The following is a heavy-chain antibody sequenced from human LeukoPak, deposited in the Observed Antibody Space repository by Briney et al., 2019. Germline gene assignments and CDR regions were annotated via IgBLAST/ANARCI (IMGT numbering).Heavy chain of an antibody. CDR1: GFTFSSYS. D-gene: IGHD5-18*01. CDR3: ARGGYSYGYAGDWFDP. J-gene: IGHJ5*02. Sequence: GGSLRLSCAASGFTFSSYSMNWVRQAPGKGLEWVSSISSSSSYIYYADSVKGRFTISRDNAKNSLYLQMNSLRAEDTAVYYCARGGYSYGYAGDWFDPWGQGTLVTVSS. CDR2: ISSSSSYI. V-gene: IGHV3-21*01.